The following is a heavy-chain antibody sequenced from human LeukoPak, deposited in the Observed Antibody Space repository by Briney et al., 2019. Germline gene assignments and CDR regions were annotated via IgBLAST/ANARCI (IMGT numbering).Heavy chain of an antibody. V-gene: IGHV3-7*05. Sequence: GGSLRLSCASSGFTFSSYWMNWVRQAPGKGLEWVANINQDGSAKYYVDSVKGRFTISRDNSKTTLYLQMNSLRAEDTAVYYCSKFGVYYIDYWGQGTLVTVSS. D-gene: IGHD2-8*01. CDR2: INQDGSAK. J-gene: IGHJ4*02. CDR1: GFTFSSYW. CDR3: SKFGVYYIDY.